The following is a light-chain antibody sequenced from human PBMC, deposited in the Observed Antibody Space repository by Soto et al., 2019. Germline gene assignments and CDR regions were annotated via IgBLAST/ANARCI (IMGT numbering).Light chain of an antibody. CDR1: QSVSGF. CDR2: DAS. Sequence: EIVLTQSPATLSLSPGERATLACRASQSVSGFLVWYQQKPGQAPRLLIYDASKSATGIPARFSGSGSWTDFTLTISSLEPEDLAVYYCQPRSNWPQALGGATRVEGK. CDR3: QPRSNWPQA. V-gene: IGKV3-11*01. J-gene: IGKJ4*01.